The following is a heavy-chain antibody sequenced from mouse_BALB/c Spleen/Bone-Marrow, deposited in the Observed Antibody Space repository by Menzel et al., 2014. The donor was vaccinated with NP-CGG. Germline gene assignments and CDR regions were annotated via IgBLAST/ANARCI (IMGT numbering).Heavy chain of an antibody. V-gene: IGHV1-14*01. CDR2: INPYNDGT. D-gene: IGHD3-2*01. Sequence: VQLQQPGPELVKPGASVKMSCKASGYTFTSYVMQWVKQKPGQGLEWIGHINPYNDGTKYNEEFKGKATLTAGKSSSTTNMVHSSLTSEDSSVYYFAEPRQLGLLFYFDYWGQGTTLTVSS. CDR1: GYTFTSYV. J-gene: IGHJ2*01. CDR3: AEPRQLGLLFYFDY.